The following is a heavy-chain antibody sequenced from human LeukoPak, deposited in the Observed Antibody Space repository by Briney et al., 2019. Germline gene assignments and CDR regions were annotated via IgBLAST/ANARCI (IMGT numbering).Heavy chain of an antibody. CDR2: ISYDGSNK. CDR3: AKDLDYYDSSGSALAF. V-gene: IGHV3-30*18. Sequence: GGSLRLSCAASGFTFSSYGMHWVRQAPGKGLEWVAVISYDGSNKYYADSVKGRFTISRDNSKNTLYLQMNSLRAEDTAVYYCAKDLDYYDSSGSALAFWGQGTLVTVSS. D-gene: IGHD3-22*01. CDR1: GFTFSSYG. J-gene: IGHJ4*02.